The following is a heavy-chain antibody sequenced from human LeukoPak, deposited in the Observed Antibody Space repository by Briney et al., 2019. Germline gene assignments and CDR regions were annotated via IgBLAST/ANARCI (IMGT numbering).Heavy chain of an antibody. V-gene: IGHV3-23*01. D-gene: IGHD6-13*01. Sequence: GGSPRLSCAASGFTFSSYGMSWVRQAPGKGLEWVSAISGSGGSTYYADSVKGRFTISRDNSKNTLYLQMNSLRAEDTAVYYCAKGFPHSSSWYIVADYYYYMDVWGKGTTVTISS. CDR2: ISGSGGST. CDR1: GFTFSSYG. J-gene: IGHJ6*03. CDR3: AKGFPHSSSWYIVADYYYYMDV.